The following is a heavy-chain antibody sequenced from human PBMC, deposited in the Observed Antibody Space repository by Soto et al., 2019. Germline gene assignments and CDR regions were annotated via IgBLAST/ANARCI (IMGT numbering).Heavy chain of an antibody. V-gene: IGHV3-53*01. J-gene: IGHJ3*02. Sequence: PGGSLRLSCAASGFTVSSNYMSWVRQAPGKGLAWVSVIYSGGSTYYADSVKGRFTISRDNSKNTLYLQMNSLRAEDTAVYYCARPSSYSSGWYWSDAFDIWGQGTMATVSS. D-gene: IGHD6-19*01. CDR1: GFTVSSNY. CDR2: IYSGGST. CDR3: ARPSSYSSGWYWSDAFDI.